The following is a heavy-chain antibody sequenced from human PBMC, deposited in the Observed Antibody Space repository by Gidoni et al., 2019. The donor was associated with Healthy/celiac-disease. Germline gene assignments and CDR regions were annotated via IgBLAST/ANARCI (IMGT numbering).Heavy chain of an antibody. CDR2: IKSKTDGGTT. Sequence: EVQLVESGGGCVKPGGSLRLSCAASGFTFSNAGMNWVRQAPGKGLEWVGRIKSKTDGGTTDYAAPVKGRFTISRDDSKNTLYLQMNSLKTEDTAVYYCTTGGYYDSSGYFRDNWGQGTLVTVSS. D-gene: IGHD3-22*01. CDR3: TTGGYYDSSGYFRDN. J-gene: IGHJ4*02. V-gene: IGHV3-15*07. CDR1: GFTFSNAG.